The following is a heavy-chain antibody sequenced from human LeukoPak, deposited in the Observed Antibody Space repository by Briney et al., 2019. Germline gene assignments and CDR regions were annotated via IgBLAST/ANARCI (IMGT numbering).Heavy chain of an antibody. CDR3: AREGGFSYHDAFDI. Sequence: GGSLRLSCAASGFTFSSYEMNWVRQAPGKGLEWVSYISSSGSTIYYADSVKGRFTISRDNAKNSLYLQMNSLRAEDTAVYYCAREGGFSYHDAFDIWGQGTMVTVSP. J-gene: IGHJ3*02. CDR2: ISSSGSTI. D-gene: IGHD3-10*01. V-gene: IGHV3-48*03. CDR1: GFTFSSYE.